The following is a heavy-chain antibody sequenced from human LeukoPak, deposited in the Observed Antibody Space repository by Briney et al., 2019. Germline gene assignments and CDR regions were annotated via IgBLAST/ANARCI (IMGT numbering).Heavy chain of an antibody. J-gene: IGHJ5*02. Sequence: ASVKVSCKASGYTFTGYYMHWVRQAPGQGLGWVGWINPNSGGTNYAQKFQGGVTMTRDTSISTAYMELSRLRSDDTAVYYCARDSCSSTSCYPSNWFDPWGQGTLVTVSS. CDR1: GYTFTGYY. V-gene: IGHV1-2*02. D-gene: IGHD2-2*01. CDR2: INPNSGGT. CDR3: ARDSCSSTSCYPSNWFDP.